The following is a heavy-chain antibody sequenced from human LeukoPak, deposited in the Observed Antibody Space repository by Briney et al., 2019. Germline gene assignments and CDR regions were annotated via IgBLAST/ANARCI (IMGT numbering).Heavy chain of an antibody. CDR2: IHDSGST. V-gene: IGHV4-39*01. J-gene: IGHJ4*02. D-gene: IGHD5-18*01. CDR1: GGTISICSYY. Sequence: PSETLSLTCTDSGGTISICSYYWGWIRQPPGKGLEWIGSIHDSGSTYYNPSLKSRVTISVDTSKSQFSLKLSSVTREDTAVFYCANRHPKSGGYCSVFGTVNEATKYYFDYWGQGTLVTVSS. CDR3: ANRHPKSGGYCSVFGTVNEATKYYFDY.